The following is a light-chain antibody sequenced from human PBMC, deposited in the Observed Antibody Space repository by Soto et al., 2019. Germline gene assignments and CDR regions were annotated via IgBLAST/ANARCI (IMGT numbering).Light chain of an antibody. CDR1: QGISSY. CDR2: AAS. CDR3: QQYYSYPIT. Sequence: AIQLTQSPSSLSASVGDRVTITCRASQGISSYLAWYQQKPGKAPKLLIYAASTLQSGVPSRFSGSGSGTDFTLTISCLQSEDFATYYCQQYYSYPITFGPGTKVDIK. V-gene: IGKV1-8*01. J-gene: IGKJ3*01.